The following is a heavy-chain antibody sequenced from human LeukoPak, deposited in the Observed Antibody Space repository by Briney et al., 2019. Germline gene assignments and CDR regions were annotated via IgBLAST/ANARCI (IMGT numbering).Heavy chain of an antibody. D-gene: IGHD2-2*01. CDR3: ASLPAANYYMDV. J-gene: IGHJ6*03. Sequence: SETLSLTCTVSGGSISSGGYYWSWIRQPPGKGLEWIGYIYHSGSTYYNPSLKSRVTISVDRSKNQFSLKLSSVTAADTAVYYCASLPAANYYMDVWGKGTTVTVSS. CDR2: IYHSGST. V-gene: IGHV4-30-2*01. CDR1: GGSISSGGYY.